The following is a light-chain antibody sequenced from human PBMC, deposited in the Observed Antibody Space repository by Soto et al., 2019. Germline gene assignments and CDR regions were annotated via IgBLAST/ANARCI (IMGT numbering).Light chain of an antibody. J-gene: IGLJ2*01. CDR3: SSYVTGNSLI. V-gene: IGLV2-8*01. Sequence: QSALTQPPSASGSPGQSVTISCTGTSSDVGGHDYVSWYQQHPGKVPKLMIYEVNKRPSGVPDHFSGSKSRNAAALTVSGLQAEDEADYYCSSYVTGNSLIFGGGTKVTVL. CDR1: SSDVGGHDY. CDR2: EVN.